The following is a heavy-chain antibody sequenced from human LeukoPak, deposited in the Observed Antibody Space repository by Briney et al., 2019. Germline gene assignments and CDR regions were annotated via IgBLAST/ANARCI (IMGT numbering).Heavy chain of an antibody. CDR3: ARDYDILTGPYDAFDI. D-gene: IGHD3-9*01. Sequence: GASVKVSCKASGYTFTGYYMHWVRQAPGQGLEWMGWINPNSGGTNYAQKFQGRVTMTRDTSISTAYMELSRLRSDDTAVYYCARDYDILTGPYDAFDIWGQGTMVTVSS. CDR2: INPNSGGT. CDR1: GYTFTGYY. V-gene: IGHV1-2*02. J-gene: IGHJ3*02.